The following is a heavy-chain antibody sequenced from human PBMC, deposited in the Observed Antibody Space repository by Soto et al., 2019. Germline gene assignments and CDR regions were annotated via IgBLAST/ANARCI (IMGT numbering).Heavy chain of an antibody. V-gene: IGHV4-30-4*01. CDR1: GGSISSGDYY. CDR3: ARGGGGSSD. CDR2: IYYSGST. D-gene: IGHD1-26*01. J-gene: IGHJ4*02. Sequence: QVQLQESGPGLVKPSQTLSLTCTVSGGSISSGDYYWSWIRQPPGKGLEWIGYIYYSGSTYYNPSSRSRVTMPEDTSKNDCPRKRSAVTAADTAVYSCARGGGGSSDWGQEPLLTFSS.